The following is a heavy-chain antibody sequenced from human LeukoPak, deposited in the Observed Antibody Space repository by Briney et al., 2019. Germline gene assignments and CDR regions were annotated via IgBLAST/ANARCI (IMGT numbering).Heavy chain of an antibody. J-gene: IGHJ5*02. Sequence: GGSLRLSCAASGFTFSSYSMNWVRQAPGKGLEWVSSISSSSSYIYYADSVKGRFTISRDNAKNSLYLQMNSLRAEDPAVYSCASLGCSSTTCYASDGKTWFDPWGQETLVTVSS. D-gene: IGHD2-2*01. CDR1: GFTFSSYS. V-gene: IGHV3-21*01. CDR2: ISSSSSYI. CDR3: ASLGCSSTTCYASDGKTWFDP.